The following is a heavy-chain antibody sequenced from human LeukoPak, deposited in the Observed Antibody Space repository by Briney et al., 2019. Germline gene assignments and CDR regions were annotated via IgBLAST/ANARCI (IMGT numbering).Heavy chain of an antibody. V-gene: IGHV1-24*01. D-gene: IGHD3-10*01. Sequence: ASVKVSCKVSGYTLTELSMHWVRQAPGKGLEWMGGFDPEGGETIYAQKFQGRVTMTEDTSTDTAYMELSSLRSEDTAVYYCATRVKFGEPFDYWGQGTLVTVSS. CDR1: GYTLTELS. J-gene: IGHJ4*02. CDR3: ATRVKFGEPFDY. CDR2: FDPEGGET.